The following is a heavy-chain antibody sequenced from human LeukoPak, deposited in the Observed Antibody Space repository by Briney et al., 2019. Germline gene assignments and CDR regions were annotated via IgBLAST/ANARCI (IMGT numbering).Heavy chain of an antibody. CDR1: GFTFSGSA. Sequence: PGGSLRLSCAASGFTFSGSAMSWVRQAPGKGLEWVSAISGSAGGTYYADSVRGRFTISRDNSKNTLYLQMNSLRAEETAVYYCAKVSKDYYYYMDVWGKGTTVTVSS. V-gene: IGHV3-23*01. J-gene: IGHJ6*03. CDR2: ISGSAGGT. CDR3: AKVSKDYYYYMDV. D-gene: IGHD4-11*01.